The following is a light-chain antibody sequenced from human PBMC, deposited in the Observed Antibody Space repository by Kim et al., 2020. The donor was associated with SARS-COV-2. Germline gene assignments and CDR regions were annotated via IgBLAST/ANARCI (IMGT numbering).Light chain of an antibody. V-gene: IGKV1-5*03. CDR2: KAS. J-gene: IGKJ1*01. CDR1: QSISSW. CDR3: QRAGT. Sequence: PSTLSASVGDRVTITCRASQSISSWLAWYQQKPGKAPKLLIYKASSLESGVPSRFSGSGSGTEFTLTISSLQPDDFATYYCQRAGTFGQGTKLEI.